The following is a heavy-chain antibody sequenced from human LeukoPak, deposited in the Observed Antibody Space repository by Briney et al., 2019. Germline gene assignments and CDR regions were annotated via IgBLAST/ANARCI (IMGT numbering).Heavy chain of an antibody. CDR1: GFTFSSYS. CDR2: ISSSSSYI. V-gene: IGHV3-21*01. CDR3: ARGITMVRGVITDYYYYYMDV. Sequence: GGSLRLSCAASGFTFSSYSMNWVRQAPGKGLEWVSSISSSSSYIYYADSVKGRFTISRDNAKNSLYLQMNSLRAEDTAVYYCARGITMVRGVITDYYYYYMDVWGKGTTVTVSS. J-gene: IGHJ6*03. D-gene: IGHD3-10*01.